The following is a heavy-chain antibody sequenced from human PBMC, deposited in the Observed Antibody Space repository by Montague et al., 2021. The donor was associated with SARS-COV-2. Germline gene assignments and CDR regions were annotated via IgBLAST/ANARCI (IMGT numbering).Heavy chain of an antibody. CDR3: ARERLGYYDTSSYYIFDY. CDR2: IYYSGST. J-gene: IGHJ4*02. CDR1: GGSVSSGSYY. D-gene: IGHD3-22*01. V-gene: IGHV4-61*01. Sequence: SETPSLTCTVSGGSVSSGSYYWSWIRQPPGKGLEWIGYIYYSGSTXYNPSLKSRVTISVDTSKNQFSLKLSSVTAADTAVYYCARERLGYYDTSSYYIFDYWGQGTLVTVSS.